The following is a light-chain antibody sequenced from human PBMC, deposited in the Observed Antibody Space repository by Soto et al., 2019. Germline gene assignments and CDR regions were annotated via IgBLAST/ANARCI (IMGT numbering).Light chain of an antibody. CDR1: QSISSW. CDR2: KAS. J-gene: IGKJ4*01. Sequence: DIQMTQSPSTLSVSVGDRVTITCRASQSISSWLAWYQQKPGKAPKLLIYKASSLESGVPSRFSGSGSGTEFTLTISSLQPDDFATYYCQQYNSYSRTFGGGTKVEIK. V-gene: IGKV1-5*03. CDR3: QQYNSYSRT.